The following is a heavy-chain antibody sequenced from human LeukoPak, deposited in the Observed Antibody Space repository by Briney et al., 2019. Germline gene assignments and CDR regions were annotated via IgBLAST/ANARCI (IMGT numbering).Heavy chain of an antibody. J-gene: IGHJ4*02. D-gene: IGHD3-22*01. CDR2: ISTSATYT. V-gene: IGHV3-21*01. CDR1: GFTFSSYT. Sequence: GGSLRLSCAVSGFTFSSYTMHWVRQAPMKGLEWVSSISTSATYTYYADSVKGRFSVSRDNAKNSLYLQMNSLRAEDTAVYFCASRYYYDSSGYCCWGQGTPVTVSS. CDR3: ASRYYYDSSGYCC.